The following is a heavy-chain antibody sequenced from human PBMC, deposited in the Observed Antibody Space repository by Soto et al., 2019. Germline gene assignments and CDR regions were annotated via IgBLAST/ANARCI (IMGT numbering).Heavy chain of an antibody. D-gene: IGHD3-22*01. CDR3: AMSLLGDNYDSDGPDH. J-gene: IGHJ4*02. V-gene: IGHV1-69*02. Sequence: QVQLVQSGTEVKKPGSSVTVSCKASGGPYNKYTISWVRQAPGQGLEWMGRTIPIFDITNYAQKCQGRVPMTADKSTSTVYMDLSSLTSQDTAVHCCAMSLLGDNYDSDGPDHWGQGALVTVSS. CDR2: TIPIFDIT. CDR1: GGPYNKYT.